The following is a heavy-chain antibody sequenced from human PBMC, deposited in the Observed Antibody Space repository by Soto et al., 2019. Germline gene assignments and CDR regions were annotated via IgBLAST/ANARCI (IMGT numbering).Heavy chain of an antibody. V-gene: IGHV5-10-1*01. CDR2: IDPSDSYT. CDR1: GYSFTSYW. J-gene: IGHJ6*02. Sequence: GESLKISCKGSGYSFTSYWISWVRQMPGKGLEWMGRIDPSDSYTNYSPSFQGHVTISADKSISTAYLQWSSLKASDTAMYYCARDPRRRASYYYYGMDVWGQGTTVTVSS. CDR3: ARDPRRRASYYYYGMDV.